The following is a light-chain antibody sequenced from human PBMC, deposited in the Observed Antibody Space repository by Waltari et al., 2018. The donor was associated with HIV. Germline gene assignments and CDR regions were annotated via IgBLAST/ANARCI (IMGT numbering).Light chain of an antibody. CDR3: QVWDSSSDHVV. CDR2: DNS. CDR1: NIGSKP. J-gene: IGLJ2*01. Sequence: SFVLTPPPSMSVAPGKTASITCGGNNIGSKPVHWYQQKAGQSPLVLIYDNSDRPSGIPERFSGSNSGNTATLTITRVGAGDEADYYCQVWDSSSDHVVFGGGTKLTIL. V-gene: IGLV3-21*04.